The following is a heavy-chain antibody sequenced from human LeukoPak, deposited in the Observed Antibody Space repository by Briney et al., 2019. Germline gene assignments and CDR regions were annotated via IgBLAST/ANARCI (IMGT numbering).Heavy chain of an antibody. CDR1: GGSISSYY. CDR3: AGGLYYPNYMDV. CDR2: IYYRGNT. Sequence: SETLSLTCTVSGGSISSYYWSLIRQPPGKGLEWIGYIYYRGNTNYNPSPRSRVTISVDTSKNQFSLKLNSVTATDTAVYYCAGGLYYPNYMDVWGKGTTVIVSS. J-gene: IGHJ6*03. V-gene: IGHV4-59*12. D-gene: IGHD3-10*01.